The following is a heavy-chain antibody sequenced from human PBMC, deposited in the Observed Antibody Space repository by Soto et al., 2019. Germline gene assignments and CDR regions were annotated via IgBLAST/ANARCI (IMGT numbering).Heavy chain of an antibody. D-gene: IGHD5-12*01. V-gene: IGHV3-64D*08. CDR2: ISSNGGST. Sequence: GGSLRLSCSASGFTFSSYAMHWVRQAPGKGLEYVSAISSNGGSTYYADSVKGRFTISRDNSKNTLYLQMSSLRAEDTAVYYCVKVMATIPIAPGDYWGQGTLVTVSS. CDR3: VKVMATIPIAPGDY. CDR1: GFTFSSYA. J-gene: IGHJ4*02.